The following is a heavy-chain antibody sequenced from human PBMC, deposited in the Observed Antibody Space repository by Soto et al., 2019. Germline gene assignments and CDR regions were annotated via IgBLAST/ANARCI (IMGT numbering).Heavy chain of an antibody. Sequence: QVQLVQSGAEVKKPGSSVKVSCKASGGTFSNYTISWVRQAPGQGLEWMGRIIPILGIANYAQKFQGRVTITADKSTSTAYMELSSLRSEDTAVYYCARGSGSSGWYGYWGQGTLVTVSS. V-gene: IGHV1-69*02. D-gene: IGHD6-19*01. CDR2: IIPILGIA. J-gene: IGHJ4*02. CDR1: GGTFSNYT. CDR3: ARGSGSSGWYGY.